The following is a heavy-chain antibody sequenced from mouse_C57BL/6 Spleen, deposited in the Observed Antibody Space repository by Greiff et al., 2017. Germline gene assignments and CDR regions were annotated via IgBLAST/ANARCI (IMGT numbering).Heavy chain of an antibody. CDR2: IDPEDGET. V-gene: IGHV14-2*01. CDR3: ARGDGYYDYAMDY. Sequence: EVMLVESGAELVKPGASVKLSCTASGFNIKDYYLHWVKQRTEQGLEWIGRIDPEDGETKYAPKFQGKATITADPSSNTAYLQLSSLTSEDTAVYYCARGDGYYDYAMDYWGQGTSVTVSS. J-gene: IGHJ4*01. CDR1: GFNIKDYY. D-gene: IGHD2-3*01.